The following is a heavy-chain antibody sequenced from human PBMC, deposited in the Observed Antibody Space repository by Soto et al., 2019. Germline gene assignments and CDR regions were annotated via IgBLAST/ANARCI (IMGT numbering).Heavy chain of an antibody. CDR2: IVPIYGTA. Sequence: QVQLVQSGTEVKKPGSSVKVSCKASRGTFSSHSLSWVRQAPGQGLEWMGGIVPIYGTANYAQKFQGRVTITADESTSTAYMELSSLRSEDTAVYYCARVPYDFRSSHAFDIWGQGTMVTVSS. D-gene: IGHD3-3*01. CDR1: RGTFSSHS. CDR3: ARVPYDFRSSHAFDI. V-gene: IGHV1-69*01. J-gene: IGHJ3*02.